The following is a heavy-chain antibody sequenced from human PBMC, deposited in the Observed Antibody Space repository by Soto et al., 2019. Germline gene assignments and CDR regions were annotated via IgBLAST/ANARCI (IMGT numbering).Heavy chain of an antibody. D-gene: IGHD3-9*01. CDR1: GFTFSSYA. J-gene: IGHJ4*02. V-gene: IGHV3-23*01. Sequence: GGSLRLSCAASGFTFSSYAMSWVRQAPGKGLEWVSAISGSGGSTYYADSVKGRFTISRDNSKNTVYLQMNSLRAEDTAVYYCAKDAYYDILTGYSAFDYWGQGTLVTVSS. CDR2: ISGSGGST. CDR3: AKDAYYDILTGYSAFDY.